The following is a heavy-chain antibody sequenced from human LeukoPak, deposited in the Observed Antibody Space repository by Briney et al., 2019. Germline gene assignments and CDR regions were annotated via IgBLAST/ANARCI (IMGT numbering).Heavy chain of an antibody. Sequence: GGSLRLSCAASGFTFSSYGMHWVRQAPGKGLEWVAVISYDGSNKYYADSVKGRFTISRDNSKNTLYLQMNSLRAEDTAVYYCARGGGWFGELLPNDYWGQGTLVTVSS. CDR2: ISYDGSNK. D-gene: IGHD3-10*01. CDR1: GFTFSSYG. CDR3: ARGGGWFGELLPNDY. J-gene: IGHJ4*02. V-gene: IGHV3-30*03.